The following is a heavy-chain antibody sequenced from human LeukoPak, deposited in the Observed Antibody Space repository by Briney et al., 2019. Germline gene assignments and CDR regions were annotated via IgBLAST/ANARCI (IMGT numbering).Heavy chain of an antibody. CDR2: INHSGST. V-gene: IGHV4-34*01. Sequence: SETLSLTCAVYGGSFSGYYWRCICQPPGEGLEWIGEINHSGSTNYNPSLKCRVTISVDTSKNQFSLHVSCVTVTDTAVYYCARGHRPRGCSYGYYYYYGMDVWGQGTTVTVSS. CDR3: ARGHRPRGCSYGYYYYYGMDV. D-gene: IGHD5-18*01. CDR1: GGSFSGYY. J-gene: IGHJ6*02.